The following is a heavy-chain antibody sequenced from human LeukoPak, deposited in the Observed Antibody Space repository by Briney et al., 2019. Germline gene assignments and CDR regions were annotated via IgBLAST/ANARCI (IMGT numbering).Heavy chain of an antibody. V-gene: IGHV3-30-3*01. CDR2: ISYDGSNK. Sequence: GGSLRLSCAASGFTFSSYAMHWVRQAPGKGLEWVAVISYDGSNKYYADSVKGRFTISRDNAKNSLYLQMNSLRAEDTAVYYCAKDADVWGSYRYPYWGQGTLVTVSS. J-gene: IGHJ4*02. CDR3: AKDADVWGSYRYPY. D-gene: IGHD3-16*02. CDR1: GFTFSSYA.